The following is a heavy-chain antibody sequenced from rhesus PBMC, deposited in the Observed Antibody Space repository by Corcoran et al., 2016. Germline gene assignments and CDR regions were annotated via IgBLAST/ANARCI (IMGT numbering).Heavy chain of an antibody. V-gene: IGHV4-81*01. D-gene: IGHD6-13*01. CDR2: FDGNIAGT. CDR1: GGSSSGYY. CDR3: ARDLVEYSSWSVAFDY. Sequence: QLQLQESGPGLVKPSETLSLTCAVSGGSSSGYYWSWIRQPSGKGLEGIGNFDGNIAGTNYNPSLKNRVTISKDTSKNQFSLKLSSVTAADTAVYYCARDLVEYSSWSVAFDYWGQGVLVTVSS. J-gene: IGHJ4*01.